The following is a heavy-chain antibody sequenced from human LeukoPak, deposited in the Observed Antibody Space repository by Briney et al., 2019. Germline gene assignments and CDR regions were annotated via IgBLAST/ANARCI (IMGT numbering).Heavy chain of an antibody. CDR1: GGTFSSYA. J-gene: IGHJ5*02. V-gene: IGHV1-69*13. Sequence: SVKVSCKASGGTFSSYAISWVRQAPGQGLEWMGGIIPIFGTANYAQKFQGRVTITADESTSTAYMELSSLRSEDTAVYYCAIAAIGSGVVPAATLFDPWGQGTLVTVSS. CDR3: AIAAIGSGVVPAATLFDP. D-gene: IGHD2-2*01. CDR2: IIPIFGTA.